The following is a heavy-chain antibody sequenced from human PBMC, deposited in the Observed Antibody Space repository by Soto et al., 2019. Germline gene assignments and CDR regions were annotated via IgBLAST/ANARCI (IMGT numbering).Heavy chain of an antibody. V-gene: IGHV3-30*18. D-gene: IGHD4-17*01. Sequence: QVQLVESGGGVVQPGRSLRLSCAASGFTFSNYGMHWVRQAPGKGLEWVAVISYHGSDKYYADSVKGRFTISRDNSKNTLYLQMDSLRDEDTAVYYCAKDHLTTTVTTVGYWGQGTLVTVSS. CDR2: ISYHGSDK. CDR1: GFTFSNYG. J-gene: IGHJ4*02. CDR3: AKDHLTTTVTTVGY.